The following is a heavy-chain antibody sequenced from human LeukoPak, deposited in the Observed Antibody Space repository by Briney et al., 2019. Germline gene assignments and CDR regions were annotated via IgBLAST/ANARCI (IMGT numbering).Heavy chain of an antibody. CDR3: ERDKVIATAGTPNWFAP. J-gene: IGHJ5*02. Sequence: ASVKVSCKASGYTFNSYGISWVRQAPGQGLEWLGRIIAYHGNTNYAQNFQGRVTMTTDTSTSTAYMELRSLRYDDTAVYYCERDKVIATAGTPNWFAPWGQGPLVTVSS. CDR1: GYTFNSYG. V-gene: IGHV1-18*01. D-gene: IGHD6-13*01. CDR2: IIAYHGNT.